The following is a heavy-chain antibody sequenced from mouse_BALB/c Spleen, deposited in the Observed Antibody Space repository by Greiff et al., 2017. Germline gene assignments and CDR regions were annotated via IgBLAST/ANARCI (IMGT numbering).Heavy chain of an antibody. CDR3: ARHGSSNFDY. V-gene: IGHV5-9-3*01. D-gene: IGHD1-1*01. Sequence: EVQLVESGGGLVKPGGSLKLSCAASGFTFSSYAMSWVRQTPEKRLEWVATISSGGSYTYYPDSVKGRFTISRDNAKNTLYLQMSSLRSEDTAMYYCARHGSSNFDYWGQGTTLTVSS. CDR1: GFTFSSYA. J-gene: IGHJ2*01. CDR2: ISSGGSYT.